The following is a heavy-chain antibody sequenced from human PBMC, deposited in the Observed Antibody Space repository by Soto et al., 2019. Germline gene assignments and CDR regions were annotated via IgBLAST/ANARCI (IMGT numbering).Heavy chain of an antibody. CDR3: VREDDGGDRDYYGLDV. J-gene: IGHJ6*02. V-gene: IGHV4-30-4*01. CDR2: IHYTGSV. CDR1: GGSLNSEYYH. Sequence: SETLSXTXTVSGGSLNSEYYHWTWIRQAPGKGLEWIGYIHYTGSVRYNPSLQSRITMSVDTSKNLFSLNLSSVTAADTAVYFCVREDDGGDRDYYGLDVWGQGTMVTVSS. D-gene: IGHD2-21*02.